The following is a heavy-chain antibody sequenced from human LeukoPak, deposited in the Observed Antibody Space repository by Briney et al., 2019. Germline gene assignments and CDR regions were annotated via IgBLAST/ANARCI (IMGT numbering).Heavy chain of an antibody. V-gene: IGHV4-59*08. CDR3: AKSQGNWYFDL. Sequence: SETLSLTCTVAGGSISSYYWIWIRQPPGKGLEWIGNIYYSGSTNYNPSLKSRVTISVDTSKNQFSLKLSSVTAADTAVYYCAKSQGNWYFDLWGRGTLVTVSS. J-gene: IGHJ2*01. CDR1: GGSISSYY. CDR2: IYYSGST.